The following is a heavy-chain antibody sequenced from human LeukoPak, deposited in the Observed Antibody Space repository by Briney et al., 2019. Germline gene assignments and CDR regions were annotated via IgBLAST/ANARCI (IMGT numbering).Heavy chain of an antibody. CDR3: ATDKGYHYY. V-gene: IGHV4-59*01. Sequence: PSETLSLTCTVSGGTISNYYWTWIRQPPGKGLEWIGHISDSGSANYNPSLKSRVTISGDMSKNQVSLNLGSVTAADTAVYDCATDKGYHYYWGQGALVTVSS. D-gene: IGHD5-12*01. J-gene: IGHJ4*02. CDR2: ISDSGSA. CDR1: GGTISNYY.